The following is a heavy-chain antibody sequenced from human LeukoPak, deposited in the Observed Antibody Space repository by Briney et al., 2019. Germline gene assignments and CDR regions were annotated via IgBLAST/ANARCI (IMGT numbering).Heavy chain of an antibody. V-gene: IGHV4-34*01. CDR2: INHSGIT. Sequence: SETLSLTCAVYGASFSDYSWIWIRQPPGKGLEWIGEINHSGITNYNPSLKSRVTISAATSKNHFSLNLTSVTAADTAVHYCARARGGYWGQGTLVTVSS. D-gene: IGHD3-3*01. CDR3: ARARGGY. J-gene: IGHJ4*02. CDR1: GASFSDYS.